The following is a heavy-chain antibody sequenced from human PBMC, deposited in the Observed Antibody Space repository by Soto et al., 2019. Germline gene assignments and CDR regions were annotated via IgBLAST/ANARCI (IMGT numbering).Heavy chain of an antibody. Sequence: QVQLQESGPGLVKPSETLSLTCTVSGGSISSYYWSWIRQPPGKGLEWIGYIYYSGSTNYNPSLKSRFTISVHTSKNQFSLKLSSVTAADTAVYYCARVGRGRFEELFSSFDYWGQGTLVTVSS. CDR2: IYYSGST. CDR1: GGSISSYY. V-gene: IGHV4-59*01. D-gene: IGHD3-10*01. J-gene: IGHJ4*02. CDR3: ARVGRGRFEELFSSFDY.